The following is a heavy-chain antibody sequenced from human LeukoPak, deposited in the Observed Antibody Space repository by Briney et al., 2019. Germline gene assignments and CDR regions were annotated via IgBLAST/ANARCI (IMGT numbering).Heavy chain of an antibody. CDR3: ARTDYGGNEA. CDR1: GYTFTGYY. D-gene: IGHD4-17*01. Sequence: ASVKVSCKASGYTFTGYYMLWVRQAPGQGLEWMGWINPNSGGTNYAQKFQGRVTMTRDTSISTAYMELSRLRSDDTAVYYCARTDYGGNEAWGQGTLVTVSS. J-gene: IGHJ5*02. CDR2: INPNSGGT. V-gene: IGHV1-2*02.